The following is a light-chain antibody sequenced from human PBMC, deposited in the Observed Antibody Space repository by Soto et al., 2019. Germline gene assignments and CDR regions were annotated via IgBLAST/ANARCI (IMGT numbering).Light chain of an antibody. V-gene: IGLV2-14*01. J-gene: IGLJ1*01. CDR2: EVI. CDR3: GSYTSSNTLV. CDR1: SSDVGGYNY. Sequence: QSALTQPASVSGSPGQSITISCTGTSSDVGGYNYVSWYQQHPGKAPKLMIYEVINRPSGVSNRFSGSKSADTAPLPISGLQAGAEADYYCGSYTSSNTLVFGTGTKVTV.